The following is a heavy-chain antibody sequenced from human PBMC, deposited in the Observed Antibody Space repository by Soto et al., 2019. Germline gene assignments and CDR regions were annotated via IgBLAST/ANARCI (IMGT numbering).Heavy chain of an antibody. Sequence: SETLSLTCTVSGGSISSYCWSWIRQPPGKGLEWIGYIYYSGSTNYNPSLKSRVTISVDTSKNQFSLKLSSVTAADTAVYYCARLLDTYYDILTGYTNWFDPWGQGTLVTVSS. D-gene: IGHD3-9*01. CDR2: IYYSGST. J-gene: IGHJ5*02. V-gene: IGHV4-59*08. CDR1: GGSISSYC. CDR3: ARLLDTYYDILTGYTNWFDP.